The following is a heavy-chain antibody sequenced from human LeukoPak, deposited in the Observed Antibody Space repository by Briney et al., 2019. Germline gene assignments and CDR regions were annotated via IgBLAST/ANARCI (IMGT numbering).Heavy chain of an antibody. CDR2: ISRSGSTK. J-gene: IGHJ1*01. CDR1: GFTFSDYN. D-gene: IGHD1-26*01. Sequence: GGSLRLSCAASGFTFSDYNMRWIRQAPGKGLEWVSSISRSGSTKYYADSVKGRFTISRDNAKNSLFLQMNSLRAEDTAVYYCARVRIVGATRYFQHWGQGTLVTVSS. CDR3: ARVRIVGATRYFQH. V-gene: IGHV3-11*04.